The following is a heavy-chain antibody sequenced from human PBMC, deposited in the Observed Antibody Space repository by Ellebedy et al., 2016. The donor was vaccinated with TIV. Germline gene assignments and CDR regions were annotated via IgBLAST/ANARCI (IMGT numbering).Heavy chain of an antibody. J-gene: IGHJ3*01. Sequence: GSLRLSCAVSGGSLSDNYWTWIRQAPGKGLEWIGYLYNTGSTNYNPSLKSRVTISVNTPRNQFSLKLSSVTTADTAVYYCVSSASMDAFDLWGQGTMVTVSS. CDR1: GGSLSDNY. D-gene: IGHD3-16*01. V-gene: IGHV4-59*01. CDR2: LYNTGST. CDR3: VSSASMDAFDL.